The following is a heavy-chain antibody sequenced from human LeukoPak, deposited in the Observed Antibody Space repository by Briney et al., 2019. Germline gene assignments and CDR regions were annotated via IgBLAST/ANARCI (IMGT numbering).Heavy chain of an antibody. J-gene: IGHJ3*02. CDR2: ISAYNGNT. CDR1: GYTFTSYG. D-gene: IGHD2-2*01. V-gene: IGHV1-18*04. CDR3: ARGRVGGYCSSTSCYAFDI. Sequence: ASVTVSCKASGYTFTSYGISWVRQAPGQGLEWMGWISAYNGNTNYAQKLQGRVTMTTDTSASTAYMELRSLRSDDTAVCYCARGRVGGYCSSTSCYAFDIWGQGTMVTVSS.